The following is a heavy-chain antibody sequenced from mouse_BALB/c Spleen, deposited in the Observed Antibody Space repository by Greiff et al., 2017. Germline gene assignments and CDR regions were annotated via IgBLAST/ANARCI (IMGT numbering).Heavy chain of an antibody. V-gene: IGHV5-6*01. CDR3: AREGYDGGYWYFDV. D-gene: IGHD2-2*01. CDR1: GFTFSSYG. Sequence: EVQGVESGGDLVKPGGSLKLSCAASGFTFSSYGMSWVRQTPDKRLEWVATISSGGSYTYYPDSVKGRFTISRDNAKNTLYLQMSSLKSEDTAMYYCAREGYDGGYWYFDVWGAGTTVTVSS. J-gene: IGHJ1*01. CDR2: ISSGGSYT.